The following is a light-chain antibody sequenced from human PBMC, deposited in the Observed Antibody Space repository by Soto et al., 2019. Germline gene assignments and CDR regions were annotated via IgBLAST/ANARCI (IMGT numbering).Light chain of an antibody. CDR1: QSVSSSY. J-gene: IGKJ2*01. V-gene: IGKV3-20*01. Sequence: EIVLTQSPGTLSLSPGERATLSCRASQSVSSSYLSWYQQKPGQAPRLLIYGASSRATGIPDRFSGSGSGTDFTLTINRLEPEDFAVYYCQQYGRSGYTFGQGTKLEI. CDR2: GAS. CDR3: QQYGRSGYT.